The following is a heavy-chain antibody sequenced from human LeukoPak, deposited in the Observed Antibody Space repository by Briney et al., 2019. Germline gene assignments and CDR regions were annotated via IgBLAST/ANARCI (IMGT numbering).Heavy chain of an antibody. Sequence: GGSLRLSCAASGFTFSSYAMSWVRQAPGKGLEWVSAISGSDGRTYYAASVKGRFTISRDNSKNTLSLQMNSLRAEDPAVYYCGKAASQWEPPDYWGQGTLVIVSS. CDR1: GFTFSSYA. CDR2: ISGSDGRT. CDR3: GKAASQWEPPDY. J-gene: IGHJ4*02. V-gene: IGHV3-23*01. D-gene: IGHD1-26*01.